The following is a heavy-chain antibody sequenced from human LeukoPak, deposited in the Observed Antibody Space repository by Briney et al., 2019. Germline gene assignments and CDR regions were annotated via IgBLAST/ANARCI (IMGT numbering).Heavy chain of an antibody. V-gene: IGHV4-59*08. CDR1: GASISSWY. D-gene: IGHD6-19*01. CDR3: ARHNDRAVGWVFDY. Sequence: NPSETLSLTCTVSGASISSWYWSWIRQPPGKGLEWIGYIYGSGNINYNPSLKSRVTISVDTSKNQFSLKLSAVTAADTAVYYCARHNDRAVGWVFDYWGQGTLVTVSS. J-gene: IGHJ4*02. CDR2: IYGSGNI.